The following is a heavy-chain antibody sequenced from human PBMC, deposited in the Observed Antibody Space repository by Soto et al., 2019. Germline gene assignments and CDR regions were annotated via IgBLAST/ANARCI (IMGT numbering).Heavy chain of an antibody. CDR3: ARVYCSGGSCYRFDY. D-gene: IGHD2-15*01. V-gene: IGHV4-31*03. CDR2: IYYSGST. Sequence: PSETLSLTCTVSGGSISSGACYWSWIRQHPGRGLEWIGHIYYSGSTFYNSSLKSRVTISVDTSKNQFSLKLSSVTAADTAVYYCARVYCSGGSCYRFDY. J-gene: IGHJ4*01. CDR1: GGSISSGACY.